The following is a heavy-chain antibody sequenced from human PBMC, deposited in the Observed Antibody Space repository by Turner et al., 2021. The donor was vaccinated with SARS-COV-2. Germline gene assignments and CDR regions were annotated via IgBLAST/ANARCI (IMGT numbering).Heavy chain of an antibody. CDR3: ATVPVVPAAIGYYYYYGMDV. V-gene: IGHV1-24*01. J-gene: IGHJ6*02. Sequence: QVQLVQSGAEVKKPGASVKVSCKVSGYTLTEFSMHWVRQAPGKVLEWMGAFDPEDGETIYAQKFQGRVSMTEDTSTDTAYMELSSLRSEDTAVYYCATVPVVPAAIGYYYYYGMDVWGQGTTVTVSS. CDR1: GYTLTEFS. CDR2: FDPEDGET. D-gene: IGHD2-2*02.